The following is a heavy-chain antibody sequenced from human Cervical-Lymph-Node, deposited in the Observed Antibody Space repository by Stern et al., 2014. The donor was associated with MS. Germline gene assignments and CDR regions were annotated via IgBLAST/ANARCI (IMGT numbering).Heavy chain of an antibody. CDR3: ARTHYVWGSAYGMDV. V-gene: IGHV2-70*01. D-gene: IGHD3-16*01. CDR2: IDWDDDK. Sequence: QVTLRVSGPALVKPTQTLTLTCTFSGFSLSTSGMCVSWIRQPPGKALEWLALIDWDDDKYYSPSLKPRLTISKDTSKNQVVLTMTNMDPVDTATYYCARTHYVWGSAYGMDVWGQGTTVTVSS. CDR1: GFSLSTSGMC. J-gene: IGHJ6*02.